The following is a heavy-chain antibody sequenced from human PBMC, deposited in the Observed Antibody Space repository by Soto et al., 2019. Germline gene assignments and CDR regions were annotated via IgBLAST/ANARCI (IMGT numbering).Heavy chain of an antibody. CDR1: GFNFSKYW. CDR2: IDQFGIEK. D-gene: IGHD3-10*01. CDR3: ARDQMARGLYGMDV. J-gene: IGHJ6*02. V-gene: IGHV3-7*01. Sequence: DVQVVESGGGLVQPGGSLRLSCAASGFNFSKYWMSWVRQAPGKGLEWVANIDQFGIEKYYVDSAPSRFTISRDNADNSLSLQVNSLRVGDTAVYFCARDQMARGLYGMDVWGQGTTVTVSS.